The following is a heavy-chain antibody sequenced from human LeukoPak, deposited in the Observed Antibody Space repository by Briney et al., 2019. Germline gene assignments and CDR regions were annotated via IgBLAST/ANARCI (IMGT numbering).Heavy chain of an antibody. J-gene: IGHJ4*02. CDR2: VFHSGTT. CDR1: GDPVSSDYW. D-gene: IGHD5-18*01. CDR3: ARHRRGYNCHDY. V-gene: IGHV4-4*02. Sequence: SETLSLTCAVSGDPVSSDYWWSWVRQSPGRGLEWIGEVFHSGTTNYNPSLVGRVTISLDKSKNQVSLKVTSVTAADTAVYYCARHRRGYNCHDYWGQGALVTVSS.